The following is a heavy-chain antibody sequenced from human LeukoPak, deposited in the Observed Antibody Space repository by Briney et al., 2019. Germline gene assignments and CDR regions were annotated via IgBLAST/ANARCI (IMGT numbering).Heavy chain of an antibody. Sequence: ASVKVSCKASGYTFTSYGISWVRQAPGQGLEWMGWISAYNGNTNYAQKLQGRVTMTIDTSTSTAYMELRSLRSDDTAVYYCARDVEFLEWLAQIDYWGQGTLDTVSS. J-gene: IGHJ4*02. V-gene: IGHV1-18*01. CDR2: ISAYNGNT. D-gene: IGHD3-3*01. CDR1: GYTFTSYG. CDR3: ARDVEFLEWLAQIDY.